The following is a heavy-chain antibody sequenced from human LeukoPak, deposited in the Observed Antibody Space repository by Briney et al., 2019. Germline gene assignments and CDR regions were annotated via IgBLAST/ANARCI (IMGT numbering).Heavy chain of an antibody. CDR2: ISSSGSTI. J-gene: IGHJ4*02. V-gene: IGHV3-11*01. CDR3: TRDREPRNSQYYFDS. Sequence: GGSLRLSCAASGFTFSDYYMSWIRQAPGKGLEWVSYISSSGSTIYYADSVKGRFTISRDNAKKSLYLQMNSLRAEDAAVYYCTRDREPRNSQYYFDSWGQGTLVTVSS. CDR1: GFTFSDYY. D-gene: IGHD1-14*01.